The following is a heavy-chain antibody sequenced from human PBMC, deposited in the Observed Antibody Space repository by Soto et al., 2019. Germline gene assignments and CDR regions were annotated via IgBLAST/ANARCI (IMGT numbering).Heavy chain of an antibody. V-gene: IGHV3-23*01. Sequence: VQLLESGGDLVQPGGSLRLSCVASGFILNNYAMSWVRQAPGKGLEWVSTIGGTDGDSDGVPWYADSVKGRFTISRDSSANTLFLPMDNLRAEDSALYYCVKRGRNWGAFDFWGQGTTVVVSS. CDR2: IGGTDGDSDGVP. CDR3: VKRGRNWGAFDF. CDR1: GFILNNYA. D-gene: IGHD7-27*01. J-gene: IGHJ3*01.